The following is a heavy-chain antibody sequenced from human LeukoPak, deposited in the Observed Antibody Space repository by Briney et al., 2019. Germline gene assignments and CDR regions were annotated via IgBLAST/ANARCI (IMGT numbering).Heavy chain of an antibody. V-gene: IGHV3-33*03. CDR1: GFGLSGYG. CDR2: IWFDGNKK. CDR3: AKGNYGSGSYYYYGMDV. J-gene: IGHJ6*02. Sequence: PGGSLRLSCVASGFGLSGYGMHWVRQAPGKGLEWVAVIWFDGNKKFYGDSVKGRFTISRDNSKNTLYLQMNSLRAEDTAVYYCAKGNYGSGSYYYYGMDVWGQGTTVTVSS. D-gene: IGHD3-10*01.